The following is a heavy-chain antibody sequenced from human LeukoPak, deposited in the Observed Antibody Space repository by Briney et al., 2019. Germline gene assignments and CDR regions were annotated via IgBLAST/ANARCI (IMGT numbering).Heavy chain of an antibody. V-gene: IGHV3-48*03. CDR3: ARDLYTYDYVWGSYREFDY. CDR1: GFTFSSYE. J-gene: IGHJ4*02. Sequence: GGSLRLSCAASGFTFSSYEMNWVRQAPGKGLEWVSYISSSGSTIYYADSVKGRCTISRDNDKNSLYLQMNSLRAEDTAVYYCARDLYTYDYVWGSYREFDYWGQGTLVTVSS. D-gene: IGHD3-16*02. CDR2: ISSSGSTI.